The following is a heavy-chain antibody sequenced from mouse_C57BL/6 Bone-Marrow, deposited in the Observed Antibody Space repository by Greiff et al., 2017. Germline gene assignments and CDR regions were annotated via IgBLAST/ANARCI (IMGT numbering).Heavy chain of an antibody. Sequence: DVKLVESGGGLVQPGGSLKLSCAASGFTFSDYGMAWVRQAPRKGPAWVEFISHLAYSIYYADTVTGRFTSSTENAKKALYLEMSSLRSEDTALYYCARRGQLRPLYYAMDYWGQGTSVTVSS. J-gene: IGHJ4*01. CDR3: ARRGQLRPLYYAMDY. D-gene: IGHD3-2*02. CDR2: ISHLAYSI. V-gene: IGHV5-15*04. CDR1: GFTFSDYG.